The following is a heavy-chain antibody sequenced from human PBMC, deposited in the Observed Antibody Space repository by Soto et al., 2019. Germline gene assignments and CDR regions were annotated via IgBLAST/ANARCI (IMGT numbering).Heavy chain of an antibody. CDR2: ISAYNGNT. Sequence: EASVKVSCRASGYTFTSYGISWVRQAPGQGLEWMGWISAYNGNTNYAQKLQGRVTMTTYTSTSTAYMELRSLKSDDTAVYYCARGDSRSWVPYGMDVRGQGTTVTVSS. V-gene: IGHV1-18*01. D-gene: IGHD6-13*01. CDR1: GYTFTSYG. J-gene: IGHJ6*02. CDR3: ARGDSRSWVPYGMDV.